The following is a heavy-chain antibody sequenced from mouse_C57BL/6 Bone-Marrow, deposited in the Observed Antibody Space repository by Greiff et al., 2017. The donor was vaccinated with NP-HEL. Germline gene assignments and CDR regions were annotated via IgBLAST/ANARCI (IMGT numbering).Heavy chain of an antibody. Sequence: QVHVKQSGAELVRPGTSVKLSCKASGYTFTSYWMHWVKQRPGQGLEWIGVIDPSDSYTNYNQKFKGKATLTVDTSSSTAYMQLSSLTSEDSAVYYCAKKEHYTSTGDAMDDWGQGTSVTVSS. J-gene: IGHJ4*01. V-gene: IGHV1-59*01. D-gene: IGHD2-12*01. CDR1: GYTFTSYW. CDR3: AKKEHYTSTGDAMDD. CDR2: IDPSDSYT.